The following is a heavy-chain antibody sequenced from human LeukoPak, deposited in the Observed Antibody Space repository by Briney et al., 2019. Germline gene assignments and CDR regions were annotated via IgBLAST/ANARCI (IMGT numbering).Heavy chain of an antibody. V-gene: IGHV3-74*01. D-gene: IGHD2-15*01. CDR1: GFTFSSYW. J-gene: IGHJ4*02. CDR3: ARAVSGNYPSDY. Sequence: PGGSLRLSCAASGFTFSSYWMHWVRRAPGKGLVWVSRINSDGSSTTYADSVKGRFTISRDNAKNTLYLQMNSLRAEDTAVYYCARAVSGNYPSDYWGQGTLVTASS. CDR2: INSDGSST.